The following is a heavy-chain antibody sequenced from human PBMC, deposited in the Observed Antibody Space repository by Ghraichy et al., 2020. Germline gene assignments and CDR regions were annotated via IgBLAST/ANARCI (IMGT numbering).Heavy chain of an antibody. Sequence: SQTLSLTCTVSGGSISSAIYYWTWIRQPPGKGLEWIVSIHYSGSTDYSPSLKSRVPISIDTSKKQFSLKLSSVTAADTAVYYCARQYKCGGDCYNFDYWGQGTLVTVSS. D-gene: IGHD2-21*02. V-gene: IGHV4-39*01. J-gene: IGHJ4*02. CDR1: GGSISSAIYY. CDR2: IHYSGST. CDR3: ARQYKCGGDCYNFDY.